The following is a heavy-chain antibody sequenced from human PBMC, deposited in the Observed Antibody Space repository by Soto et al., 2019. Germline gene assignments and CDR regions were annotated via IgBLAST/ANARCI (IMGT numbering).Heavy chain of an antibody. D-gene: IGHD4-17*01. CDR3: ASEYYGDYVPQSASDI. J-gene: IGHJ3*02. CDR2: IWYDGSNK. CDR1: GFTFSSYG. Sequence: QVQLVESGGGVVQPGRSLRLSCAASGFTFSSYGMHWVRQAPGKGLEWVAVIWYDGSNKYYADSVKGRFTISRDNSKNTLYLQMNSLRAEETAVYYCASEYYGDYVPQSASDIWGQGTMVTVSS. V-gene: IGHV3-33*01.